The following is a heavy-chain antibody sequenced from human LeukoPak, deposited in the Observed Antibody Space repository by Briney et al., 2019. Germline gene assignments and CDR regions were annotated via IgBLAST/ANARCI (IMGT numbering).Heavy chain of an antibody. CDR3: AREDGGDYIDC. V-gene: IGHV1-46*01. CDR1: GYTFTGYY. Sequence: ASVRVSCKASGYTFTGYYMHWVRQAPGQGLEWMGIINPSGGSTSYAQKFQGRVTMTRDTSTSTVYMELSSLRSEDTAVYYCAREDGGDYIDCWGQGTLVTVSS. D-gene: IGHD3-16*01. J-gene: IGHJ4*02. CDR2: INPSGGST.